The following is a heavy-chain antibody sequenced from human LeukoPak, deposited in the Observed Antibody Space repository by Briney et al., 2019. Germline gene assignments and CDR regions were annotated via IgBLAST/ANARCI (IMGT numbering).Heavy chain of an antibody. D-gene: IGHD3-16*01. CDR3: ARRRLGAFDI. V-gene: IGHV3-74*01. Sequence: QPGGSLRLSCAASDFTFRNYWMHWVRQAPGKGLVWVSRITSDGTITNYADSVKGRFTISRDNAKNTLYLQMNSLRAEDTAVYYCARRRLGAFDIWGQGTMVTVSS. CDR2: ITSDGTIT. J-gene: IGHJ3*02. CDR1: DFTFRNYW.